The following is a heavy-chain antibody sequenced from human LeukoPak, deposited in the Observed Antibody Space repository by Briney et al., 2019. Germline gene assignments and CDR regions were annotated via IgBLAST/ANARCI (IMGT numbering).Heavy chain of an antibody. CDR1: GFTFSSFW. V-gene: IGHV3-74*01. CDR2: INTDGSST. CDR3: AREWKKTGAFDY. D-gene: IGHD1-1*01. Sequence: GGSLRLSCAASGFTFSSFWMHWVRQVPGKGLVWVSFINTDGSSTTYADSVKGRFTVSRDNAKNTLYLQMSGLRAEDTAVYYCAREWKKTGAFDYWGQGTLVTVSS. J-gene: IGHJ4*02.